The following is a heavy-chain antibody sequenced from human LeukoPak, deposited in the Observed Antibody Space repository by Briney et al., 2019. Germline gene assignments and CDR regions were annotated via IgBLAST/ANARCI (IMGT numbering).Heavy chain of an antibody. V-gene: IGHV3-74*01. J-gene: IGHJ4*02. Sequence: QTGGSLRLSCAASEFTFNNYWMHWVRQAPGKGLVWVSRINSDGSHTDYADSVKGRFTISRDNAKNTLYLQMNSLRAEDTAVYYCASHSTFVGGATESIDYWGQGTLVTVSS. CDR3: ASHSTFVGGATESIDY. CDR1: EFTFNNYW. D-gene: IGHD1-26*01. CDR2: INSDGSHT.